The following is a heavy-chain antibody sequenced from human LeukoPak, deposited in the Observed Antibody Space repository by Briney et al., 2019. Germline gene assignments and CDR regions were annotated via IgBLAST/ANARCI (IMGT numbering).Heavy chain of an antibody. V-gene: IGHV1-46*01. Sequence: EASVRVSSKAFGYTFTSNYMHWVRQAPGQGREGMGVIGPSGGSTTYTQMPQGRVTITKETTTRTAYMDMRRVRSDDTAVYYCARGLQETLGWLKAFSAFDIWGQGTMVTVSS. J-gene: IGHJ3*02. CDR3: ARGLQETLGWLKAFSAFDI. D-gene: IGHD5-24*01. CDR1: GYTFTSNY. CDR2: IGPSGGST.